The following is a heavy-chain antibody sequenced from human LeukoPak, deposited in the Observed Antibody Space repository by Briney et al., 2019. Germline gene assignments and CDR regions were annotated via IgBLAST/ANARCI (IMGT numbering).Heavy chain of an antibody. CDR3: AREQVRSSGSSPNWFDP. CDR1: GDSVSSNSAA. Sequence: SQTLSLTCAISGDSVSSNSAAWNWIRQSPSRGLEWLGRTYYRSKWYNDCAVSVKSRITINPDTSKNQFSLQLNSVTPEDTAVYSCAREQVRSSGSSPNWFDPGGQGTLATVSS. CDR2: TYYRSKWYN. V-gene: IGHV6-1*01. J-gene: IGHJ5*02. D-gene: IGHD6-19*01.